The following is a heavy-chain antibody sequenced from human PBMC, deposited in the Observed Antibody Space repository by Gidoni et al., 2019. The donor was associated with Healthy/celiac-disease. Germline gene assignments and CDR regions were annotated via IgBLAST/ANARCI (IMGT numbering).Heavy chain of an antibody. V-gene: IGHV4-39*01. J-gene: IGHJ4*02. Sequence: QLPLQESGPGLVKPSETLSLTCNVSGGSLSSSSYYWGWIRQPPGKGLEWIGSIYYSGSTSYNPSLKSRVTISVDTSKNQFSLKLSSVTAADTAVYYCAKTPYGDYRYYFDYWGQGTLVTVSS. CDR3: AKTPYGDYRYYFDY. D-gene: IGHD4-17*01. CDR1: GGSLSSSSYY. CDR2: IYYSGST.